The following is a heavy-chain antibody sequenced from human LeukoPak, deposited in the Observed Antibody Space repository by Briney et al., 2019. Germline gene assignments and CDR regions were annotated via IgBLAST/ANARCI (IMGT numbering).Heavy chain of an antibody. CDR2: ISDDGRSK. CDR1: GFSFISCG. Sequence: PGGSLRLSCAASGFSFISCGMHWIRQAPGKGLEWVGVISDDGRSKDYADSVKGRFTISRDNSKDTLYLQMNSLRAEDTAVYYCAKRPSDYGDYVSYFDYWGQGTLVTVSS. CDR3: AKRPSDYGDYVSYFDY. D-gene: IGHD4-17*01. V-gene: IGHV3-30*18. J-gene: IGHJ4*02.